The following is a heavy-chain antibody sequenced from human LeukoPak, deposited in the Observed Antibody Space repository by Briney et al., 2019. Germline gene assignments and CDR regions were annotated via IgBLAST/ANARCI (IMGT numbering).Heavy chain of an antibody. D-gene: IGHD4-17*01. J-gene: IGHJ1*01. CDR1: GFTVSTIY. CDR2: IYSCGNT. Sequence: GGSLRLSCAASGFTVSTIYMTWVRQAPGKGLEWVSIIYSCGNTYYADSVKGRFTISRDNSKNTLYLQMNSLRVEDTAVYYCARGYGDHVGPFYFQHWGQGTLVTVSS. CDR3: ARGYGDHVGPFYFQH. V-gene: IGHV3-66*01.